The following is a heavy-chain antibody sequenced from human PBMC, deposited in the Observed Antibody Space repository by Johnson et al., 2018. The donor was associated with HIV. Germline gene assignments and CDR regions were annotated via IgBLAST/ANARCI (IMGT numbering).Heavy chain of an antibody. J-gene: IGHJ3*02. CDR2: ISYDGSNK. Sequence: QVQLVESGGGLVQPGGSLRRSCAASGFTVSSYGMHWVRQAPGKGLEWVAVISYDGSNKYYADSVKGRFTISRDNAKNSLYLQMNSLRAEDTALYYCAKDHDYYDSSGSILGAFDIWGQGTMVTVSS. V-gene: IGHV3-30*18. CDR1: GFTVSSYG. D-gene: IGHD3-22*01. CDR3: AKDHDYYDSSGSILGAFDI.